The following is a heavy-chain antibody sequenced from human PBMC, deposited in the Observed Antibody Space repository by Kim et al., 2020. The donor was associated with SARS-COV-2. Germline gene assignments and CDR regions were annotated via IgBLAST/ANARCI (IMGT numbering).Heavy chain of an antibody. V-gene: IGHV3-7*01. D-gene: IGHD5-12*01. J-gene: IGHJ4*02. CDR2: IKQDGSEK. CDR3: ARDRRDGYKWEAY. Sequence: GGSLRLSCAASGFTFSSYWMSWVRQAPGKGLEWVANIKQDGSEKYYVDSVKGRFTISRDNVKNSLYLQMNSLRAEDTAVYYCARDRRDGYKWEAYWGQGTLVTVSS. CDR1: GFTFSSYW.